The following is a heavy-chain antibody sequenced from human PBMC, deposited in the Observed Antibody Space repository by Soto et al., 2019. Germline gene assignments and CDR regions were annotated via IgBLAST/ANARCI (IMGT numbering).Heavy chain of an antibody. CDR2: ISTTSSYI. Sequence: PGGFLRLSCEASGFTFRSYSMNWVRQAPGKGLEWVSSISTTSSYIYYGDSVKGRFTISRDNAKNSLFLQMNSLRAEDTAIYYCAREGDDYGDYKRAFDIWGQGTTVTVSS. V-gene: IGHV3-21*01. CDR3: AREGDDYGDYKRAFDI. CDR1: GFTFRSYS. D-gene: IGHD4-17*01. J-gene: IGHJ3*02.